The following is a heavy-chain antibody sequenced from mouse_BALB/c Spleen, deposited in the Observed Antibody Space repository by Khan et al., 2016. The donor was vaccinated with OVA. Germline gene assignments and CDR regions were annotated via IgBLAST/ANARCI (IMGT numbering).Heavy chain of an antibody. CDR2: ISYSGST. J-gene: IGHJ2*01. CDR1: GYSITSDYA. CDR3: ARKYCSSYYCCVY. Sequence: EVQLQESGPGLVKPSQSLSLTCTVTGYSITSDYAWNWIRQFPGNKLEWMGYISYSGSTSYNPSLKSRISITRDTSKNQFFLQLNSVTTEDTATSYCARKYCSSYYCCVYGGRGTTLTVSS. V-gene: IGHV3-2*02. D-gene: IGHD1-1*01.